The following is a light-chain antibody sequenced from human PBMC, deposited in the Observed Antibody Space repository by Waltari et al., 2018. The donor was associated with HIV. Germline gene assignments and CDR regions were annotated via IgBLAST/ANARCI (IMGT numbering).Light chain of an antibody. CDR3: QSYDNSLTSYV. J-gene: IGLJ1*01. CDR2: GTT. Sequence: QSVLTQPPSVSGAPGQRVTISCSGNNSNIGAGFDVHWYQHLPGTTPKLPIYGTTNRPAGVPERFSGSKSGASASLAITGLQAEDEADYYCQSYDNSLTSYVFATGTRVTVL. CDR1: NSNIGAGFD. V-gene: IGLV1-40*03.